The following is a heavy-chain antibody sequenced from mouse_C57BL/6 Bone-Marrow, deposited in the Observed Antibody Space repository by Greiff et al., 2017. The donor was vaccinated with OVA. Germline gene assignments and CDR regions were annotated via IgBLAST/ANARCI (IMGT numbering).Heavy chain of an antibody. CDR2: IYPGDGDT. CDR3: ARLGFYYGSQGYAMDY. Sequence: QVQLQQSGPELVKPGASVKISCKASGYAFSSSWMNWVKQRPGKGLEWIGRIYPGDGDTNYNGKFKGKATLTADKSSSTAYMQLSSLTSEDSAVYFCARLGFYYGSQGYAMDYWGQGTSVTVSS. CDR1: GYAFSSSW. J-gene: IGHJ4*01. D-gene: IGHD1-1*01. V-gene: IGHV1-82*01.